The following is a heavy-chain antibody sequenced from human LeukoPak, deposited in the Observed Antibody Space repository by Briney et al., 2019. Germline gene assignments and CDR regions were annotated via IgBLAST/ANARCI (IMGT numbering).Heavy chain of an antibody. CDR2: IFPCDSGT. V-gene: IGHV5-51*01. J-gene: IGHJ6*02. CDR1: GYTFTNYW. Sequence: PGESLKISCKGSGYTFTNYWIGWVRQMPGKGLEWMGIIFPCDSGTRYSPSFQGQVTISVDKSISTAYLQWSSLKASDTAIYYCARHHCTSTSCYPYYYYAMEVWGPGTKVTVSS. D-gene: IGHD2-2*01. CDR3: ARHHCTSTSCYPYYYYAMEV.